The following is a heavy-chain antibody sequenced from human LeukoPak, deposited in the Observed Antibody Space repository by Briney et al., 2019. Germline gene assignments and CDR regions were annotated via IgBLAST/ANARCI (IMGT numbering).Heavy chain of an antibody. J-gene: IGHJ5*02. CDR3: ARGTSKNWFDP. Sequence: ASVKLSCNASVYTFTSYGISWVRQAPGQAVEWMGWISAYNGNTNYAQKLQRRVTMTTDTSTRTAYMELRSLTSDDPAVYYCARGTSKNWFDPWGQGTLVTVAS. CDR1: VYTFTSYG. D-gene: IGHD2-2*01. V-gene: IGHV1-18*01. CDR2: ISAYNGNT.